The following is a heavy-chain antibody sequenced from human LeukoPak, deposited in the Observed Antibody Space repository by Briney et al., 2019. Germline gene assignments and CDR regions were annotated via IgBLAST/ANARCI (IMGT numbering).Heavy chain of an antibody. D-gene: IGHD6-13*01. CDR3: ARDVLTAAAITYYFDY. J-gene: IGHJ4*02. CDR2: TYYRSKWYN. V-gene: IGHV6-1*01. CDR1: GDSVSSNSAA. Sequence: SQTLSLTCAISGDSVSSNSAAWNWIRQSPSRGLEWLGRTYYRSKWYNDYAVSVKSRITINPDTSKNQFSLQLNSVTPEDTAVYYCARDVLTAAAITYYFDYWGQGTLVTVSS.